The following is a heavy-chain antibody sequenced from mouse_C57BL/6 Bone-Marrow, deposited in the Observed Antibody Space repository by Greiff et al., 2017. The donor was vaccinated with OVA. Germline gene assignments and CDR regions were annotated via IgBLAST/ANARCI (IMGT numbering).Heavy chain of an antibody. CDR1: GFTFSSYA. CDR2: ISSGGDYI. Sequence: EVQVVESGEGLVKPGGSLKLSCAASGFTFSSYAMSWVRQTPEKRLEWVAYISSGGDYIYYADTVKGRFTISRDNARNTLYLQMSSLKSEDTAMYYCTRIYDGYYVGPAWFAYWGQGTLVTVSA. V-gene: IGHV5-9-1*02. J-gene: IGHJ3*01. CDR3: TRIYDGYYVGPAWFAY. D-gene: IGHD2-3*01.